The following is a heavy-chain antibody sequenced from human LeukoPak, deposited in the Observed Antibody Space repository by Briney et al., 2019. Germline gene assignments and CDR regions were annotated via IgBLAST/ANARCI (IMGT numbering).Heavy chain of an antibody. Sequence: PSETLSLTCTVSGGSIGNGGYFWTWLRQYPGKGLEWIGYIYDSVTTYYNPSLKSRVAISLDRSKNQFSLNLTSVTAADRAVYYCARERSSGWYRFWGQGILVAAPS. CDR1: GGSIGNGGYF. J-gene: IGHJ4*02. CDR2: IYDSVTT. D-gene: IGHD6-19*01. V-gene: IGHV4-31*03. CDR3: ARERSSGWYRF.